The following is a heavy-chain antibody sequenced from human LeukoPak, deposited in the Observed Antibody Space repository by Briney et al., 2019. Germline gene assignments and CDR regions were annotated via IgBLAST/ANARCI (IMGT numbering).Heavy chain of an antibody. D-gene: IGHD5-18*01. Sequence: SSVKVSCKASLGTFSTYAISWVRQSPGQGLEWMGGIIPIFSTANYAQKFHGRVTITAHESTSTAYIELSSVRSEETAVYYSARDYGYRYGFDLRGQGTIGTVSP. CDR2: IIPIFSTA. J-gene: IGHJ3*01. CDR1: LGTFSTYA. V-gene: IGHV1-69*13. CDR3: ARDYGYRYGFDL.